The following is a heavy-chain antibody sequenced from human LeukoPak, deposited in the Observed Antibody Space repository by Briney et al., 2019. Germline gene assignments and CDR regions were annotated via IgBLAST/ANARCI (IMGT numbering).Heavy chain of an antibody. Sequence: GGSLRLSCAASGFTFSSYAMSWVRQAPGKGLEWVSAISGSGGSTYYADSAKGRFTISRDNSKNTLYLQMNSLRAEDTAVYYCAKGADYYDSSGDLSLFDYWGQGTLVTVSS. CDR2: ISGSGGST. J-gene: IGHJ4*02. CDR3: AKGADYYDSSGDLSLFDY. CDR1: GFTFSSYA. V-gene: IGHV3-23*01. D-gene: IGHD3-22*01.